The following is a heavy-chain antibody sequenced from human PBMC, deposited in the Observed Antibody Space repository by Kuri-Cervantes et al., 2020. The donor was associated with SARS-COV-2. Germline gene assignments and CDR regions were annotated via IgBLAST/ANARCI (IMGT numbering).Heavy chain of an antibody. CDR3: VRDGDHWNFDY. J-gene: IGHJ4*02. D-gene: IGHD1-1*01. CDR1: GFTFSTYG. V-gene: IGHV3-30*03. CDR2: ISYDGSNK. Sequence: GESLKISCAASGFTFSTYGMHWVRQAPGKGLEWAAVISYDGSNKYYADSVKGRFTISRDNAKNMLFPRMNSLRAEDTAVYYCVRDGDHWNFDYWGQGTLVTVSS.